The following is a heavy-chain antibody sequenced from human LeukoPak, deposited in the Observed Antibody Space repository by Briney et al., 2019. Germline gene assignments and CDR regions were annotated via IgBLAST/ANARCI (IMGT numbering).Heavy chain of an antibody. D-gene: IGHD2-15*01. V-gene: IGHV1-8*01. CDR1: GYTFTSYD. J-gene: IGHJ4*02. Sequence: ASVKVSCKASGYTFTSYDINWARQAPGQGPEWMGWMNPNSGNTGYAQKFQGRVTMTRNTSISTAYMELSSLRSEDTAVYYCAREMAGYCSGGSCWGQGTLVTVSS. CDR3: AREMAGYCSGGSC. CDR2: MNPNSGNT.